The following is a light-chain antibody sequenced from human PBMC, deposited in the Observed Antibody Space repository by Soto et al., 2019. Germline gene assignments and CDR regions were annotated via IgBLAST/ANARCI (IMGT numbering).Light chain of an antibody. CDR3: QQYAGSPGFT. CDR2: GVS. Sequence: EIVLTQSPGTLSLSPGERATLSCRASQSVSSNYLAWYQHKPGQAPRLRIYGVSSRATGIPDRFSGSGSGTDYTLTISRLEAEDFAVYYCQQYAGSPGFTFGQGTKL. CDR1: QSVSSNY. V-gene: IGKV3-20*01. J-gene: IGKJ2*01.